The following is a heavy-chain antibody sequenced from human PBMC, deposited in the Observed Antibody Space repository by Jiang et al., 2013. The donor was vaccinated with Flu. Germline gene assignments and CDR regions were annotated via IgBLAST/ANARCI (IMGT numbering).Heavy chain of an antibody. V-gene: IGHV4-34*01. D-gene: IGHD3-3*01. Sequence: LLKPSETLSLTCAVYGGSFGGHFWTWFRQPPGKGLEWIGEVNHSGNTNYNSSLKSRVTISVDTSKYQFSLKLSSMTAADTAVYYCARRMRVLGPFYFDFWGQGTLVTVSS. CDR3: ARRMRVLGPFYFDF. J-gene: IGHJ4*02. CDR1: GGSFGGHF. CDR2: VNHSGNT.